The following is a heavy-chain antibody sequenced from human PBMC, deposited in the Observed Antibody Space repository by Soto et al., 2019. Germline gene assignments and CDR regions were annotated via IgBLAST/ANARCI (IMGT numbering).Heavy chain of an antibody. J-gene: IGHJ6*02. CDR1: GGSFSGYY. CDR2: INHSGST. V-gene: IGHV4-34*01. CDR3: ARGKRGTVTTLGYYYGMDV. D-gene: IGHD4-4*01. Sequence: SETLSLTCAVYGGSFSGYYWSWIRQPPGKGLEWIGEINHSGSTNYNPSLKRRVTISVDTSKNQFSLKLSSVTAADTAVYYCARGKRGTVTTLGYYYGMDVWGQGTTVTVSS.